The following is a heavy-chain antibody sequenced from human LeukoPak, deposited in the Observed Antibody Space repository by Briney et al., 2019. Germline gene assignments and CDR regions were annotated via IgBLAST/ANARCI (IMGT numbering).Heavy chain of an antibody. Sequence: GGSLRLSCAASGFTFSSYSMNWVRQAPGKGLEWVSSISSSSSYIYYADSVKGRFTISRDNAKNSLYLRMNSLRAEDTAVYYCARANVRDYYDSSGYSPGAFDIWGQGTMVTVSS. J-gene: IGHJ3*02. CDR3: ARANVRDYYDSSGYSPGAFDI. V-gene: IGHV3-21*01. D-gene: IGHD3-22*01. CDR2: ISSSSSYI. CDR1: GFTFSSYS.